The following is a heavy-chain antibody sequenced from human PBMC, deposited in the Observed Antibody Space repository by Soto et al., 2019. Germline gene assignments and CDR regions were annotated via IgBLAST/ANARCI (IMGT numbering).Heavy chain of an antibody. Sequence: ASVKVSCKVSGYTLTELSMHWVRQAPGKGLEWMGGFDPEDGETIYAQKFQGRVTMTEDTSTDTAYMELGSLRSEDTAVYYCATHPQVVAAIDWFDPWGQGTLVTVSS. D-gene: IGHD2-15*01. V-gene: IGHV1-24*01. CDR1: GYTLTELS. J-gene: IGHJ5*02. CDR2: FDPEDGET. CDR3: ATHPQVVAAIDWFDP.